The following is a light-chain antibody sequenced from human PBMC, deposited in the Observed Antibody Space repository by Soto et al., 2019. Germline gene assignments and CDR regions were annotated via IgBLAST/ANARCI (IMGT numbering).Light chain of an antibody. Sequence: QSVLTQPPSAAGSPGQSVTISCTGTKNDIGVYHFCSWYQHHPGQSPRRSIYEVVQRPSGVPDRVSGSKSGNKASLLVSGLQAADGADYFCRPYAGSNTYVSGSRTKGTVL. V-gene: IGLV2-8*01. CDR1: KNDIGVYHF. CDR3: RPYAGSNTYV. CDR2: EVV. J-gene: IGLJ1*01.